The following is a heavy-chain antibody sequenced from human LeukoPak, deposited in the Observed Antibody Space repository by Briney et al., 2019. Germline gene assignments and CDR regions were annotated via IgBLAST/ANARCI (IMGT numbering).Heavy chain of an antibody. J-gene: IGHJ4*02. Sequence: PGGSLRLSCAASGFTVSSNSMSWVRQAPGKGLEWVSVIYSGGSTYYADSVKGRFTISRDNSKNTLYLQMNSLRAEDTAVYYCARDRYCGGDCYSDYWGQGTLVTVSS. CDR1: GFTVSSNS. CDR3: ARDRYCGGDCYSDY. CDR2: IYSGGST. D-gene: IGHD2-21*02. V-gene: IGHV3-53*01.